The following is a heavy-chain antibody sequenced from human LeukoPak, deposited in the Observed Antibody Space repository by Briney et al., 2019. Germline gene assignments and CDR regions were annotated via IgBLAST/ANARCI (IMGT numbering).Heavy chain of an antibody. Sequence: ASETLSLTCTVSGGSISSYYLSWIRQPPGKGLEWIGYIYYSGSTNYNPSLKSRVTISVDTSKNQFSLKLSSVTAADTAVYYCARGGYSYNDAFDIWGQGTMVTVSS. CDR2: IYYSGST. CDR3: ARGGYSYNDAFDI. CDR1: GGSISSYY. J-gene: IGHJ3*02. D-gene: IGHD5-18*01. V-gene: IGHV4-59*01.